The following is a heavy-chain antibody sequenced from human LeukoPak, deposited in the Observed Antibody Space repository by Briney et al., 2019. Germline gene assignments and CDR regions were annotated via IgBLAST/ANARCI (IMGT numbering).Heavy chain of an antibody. J-gene: IGHJ4*02. CDR3: AKDHFEYWSAYLYYFDY. D-gene: IGHD3-3*01. CDR2: ISYDGNNK. CDR1: GFTFSSYG. V-gene: IGHV3-30*18. Sequence: GGSLRLSCAASGFTFSSYGMHWVRQAPGKGLEWVAIISYDGNNKYYVDSVKGRFTISRDNSKNTLYLQMNSLRAEDTAVYYCAKDHFEYWSAYLYYFDYWGQGTLVTVSS.